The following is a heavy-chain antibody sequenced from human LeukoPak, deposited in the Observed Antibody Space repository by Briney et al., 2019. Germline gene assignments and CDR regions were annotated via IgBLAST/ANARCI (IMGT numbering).Heavy chain of an antibody. Sequence: ASVKVSCKASGYTFTSYDINWVRQATGQGLEWMGWMNPNSGNTGYAQKFQGRVTMTRNTSISTAYMELSSLRSGDTAVYYCARGTLEWLLGYFDYWGQGTLVTVSS. D-gene: IGHD3-3*01. CDR1: GYTFTSYD. J-gene: IGHJ4*02. V-gene: IGHV1-8*01. CDR2: MNPNSGNT. CDR3: ARGTLEWLLGYFDY.